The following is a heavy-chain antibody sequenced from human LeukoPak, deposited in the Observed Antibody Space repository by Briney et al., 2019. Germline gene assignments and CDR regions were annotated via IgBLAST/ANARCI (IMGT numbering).Heavy chain of an antibody. CDR1: GFTFSSYA. D-gene: IGHD2-2*02. CDR3: SAIPATARYCSSTSCYTGVWFDP. CDR2: ISSSSSYI. J-gene: IGHJ5*02. Sequence: GGSLRLSCAASGFTFSSYAMSWVRQAPGKGLEWVSSISSSSSYIYYADSVKGRFTISRDNAKNSLYLQMNSLRAEDTAVYYCSAIPATARYCSSTSCYTGVWFDPWGQGTLVTVSS. V-gene: IGHV3-21*01.